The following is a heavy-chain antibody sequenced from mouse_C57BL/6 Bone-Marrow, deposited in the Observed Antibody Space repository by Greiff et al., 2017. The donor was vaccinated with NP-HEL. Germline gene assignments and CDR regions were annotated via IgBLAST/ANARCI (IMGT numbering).Heavy chain of an antibody. CDR1: GYTFTDYY. Sequence: VQLQQSGAELVRPGASVKLSCKASGYTFTDYYINWVKQRPGQGLEWIARIYPGSGNTYYNEKFKGKATLTAEKSSSTAYMQLSSLTSEDSAVYFCARTYYYAWYFDVWGTGTTVTVSS. D-gene: IGHD1-1*01. J-gene: IGHJ1*03. CDR2: IYPGSGNT. V-gene: IGHV1-76*01. CDR3: ARTYYYAWYFDV.